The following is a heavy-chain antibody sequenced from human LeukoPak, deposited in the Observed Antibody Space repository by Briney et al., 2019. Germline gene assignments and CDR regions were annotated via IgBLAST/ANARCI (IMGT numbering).Heavy chain of an antibody. J-gene: IGHJ5*02. CDR2: IFGSGGSP. D-gene: IGHD2-2*01. Sequence: GGSLRLSCAASGFTFSSYGMHWVRQAPGKGLEWVAGIFGSGGSPHYADPVKGRFTISRDNFKNTLYLQMNSLRAEDTAVYYCAKDSDIIVVPANWFDPWGQGTLVTVSS. CDR3: AKDSDIIVVPANWFDP. CDR1: GFTFSSYG. V-gene: IGHV3-23*01.